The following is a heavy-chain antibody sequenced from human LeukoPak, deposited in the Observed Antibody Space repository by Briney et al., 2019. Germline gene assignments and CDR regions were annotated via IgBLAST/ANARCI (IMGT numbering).Heavy chain of an antibody. CDR2: IKQDGSEK. D-gene: IGHD3-10*01. V-gene: IGHV3-7*01. CDR3: ARDRSGMVRGHYYYYGMDV. Sequence: GRSLRLSCAGSGFTFSSYWMSWVRQAPGKGLEWVANIKQDGSEKYYADSVKGRFTISRDNSKNTLYLQMNSLRAEDTAVYYCARDRSGMVRGHYYYYGMDVWGKGTTVTVSS. J-gene: IGHJ6*04. CDR1: GFTFSSYW.